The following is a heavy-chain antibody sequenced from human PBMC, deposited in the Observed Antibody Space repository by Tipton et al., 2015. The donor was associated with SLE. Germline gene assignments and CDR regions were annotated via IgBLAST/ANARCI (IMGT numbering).Heavy chain of an antibody. J-gene: IGHJ4*02. Sequence: SLRLSCAASGFTFSSYAMSWVRQAPGKGLVWVSRINSDGSSTSYADSVKGRFTISRDNAKNTLYLQMNSLRAEDTAVYYCARGPTGWRSDYWGQGTLVTVSS. CDR2: INSDGSST. V-gene: IGHV3-74*01. D-gene: IGHD6-19*01. CDR3: ARGPTGWRSDY. CDR1: GFTFSSYA.